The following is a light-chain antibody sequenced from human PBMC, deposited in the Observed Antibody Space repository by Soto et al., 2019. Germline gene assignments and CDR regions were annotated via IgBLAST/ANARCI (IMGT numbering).Light chain of an antibody. CDR3: QQYNDWPRT. CDR2: GAS. Sequence: EVGMTQTAATLSLYPGERAARACRVSQSVSGHLAWYQQKPGQPPSLLIFGASTRATGFPARFSGSESGTELTLTISSLQSEDGALYFCQQYNDWPRTFGGGTKVDIK. CDR1: QSVSGH. V-gene: IGKV3-15*01. J-gene: IGKJ4*01.